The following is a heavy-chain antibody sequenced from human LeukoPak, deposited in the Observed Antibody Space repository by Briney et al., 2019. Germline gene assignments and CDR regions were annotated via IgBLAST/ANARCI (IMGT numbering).Heavy chain of an antibody. CDR2: INPNSGGA. CDR3: ARGLPITIFGVLTAPAAFDI. D-gene: IGHD3-3*01. CDR1: GYTFTGYY. J-gene: IGHJ3*02. Sequence: ASVKVSCKASGYTFTGYYMHWVRQAPGQGLEWMGWINPNSGGANYAQKFQGRVTMTRDTSISTAYMELRSLRSDDTAVYYCARGLPITIFGVLTAPAAFDIWGQGTMVTVSS. V-gene: IGHV1-2*02.